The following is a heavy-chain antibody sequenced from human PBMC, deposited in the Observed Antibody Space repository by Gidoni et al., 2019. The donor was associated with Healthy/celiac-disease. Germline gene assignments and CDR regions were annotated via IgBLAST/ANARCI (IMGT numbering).Heavy chain of an antibody. D-gene: IGHD6-19*01. V-gene: IGHV3-30-3*01. CDR3: ARDLGTVAGYFDY. CDR1: GFTFSSYA. Sequence: QVQLVESGGGVVQPGRSLRLSCAASGFTFSSYAMHLVRQAPGKGLEWVAVISYDGSNKYYADSVKGRFTISRDNSKNTLYLQMNSLRAEDTAVYYCARDLGTVAGYFDYWGQGTLVTVSS. CDR2: ISYDGSNK. J-gene: IGHJ4*02.